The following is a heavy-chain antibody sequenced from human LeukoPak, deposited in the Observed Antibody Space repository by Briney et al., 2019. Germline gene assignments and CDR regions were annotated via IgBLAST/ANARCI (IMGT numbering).Heavy chain of an antibody. J-gene: IGHJ3*02. D-gene: IGHD3-22*01. CDR2: IWYDGSNK. V-gene: IGHV3-33*01. Sequence: GRSLRLSCAASGFTFSSYGMHWVRQAPGRGLEWVAVIWYDGSNKYYADSVKGRFTISRDNSKNTLYLQMNSLRAEDTAVCYCARGGYYYDSSGDAFDIWGQGTMVTVSS. CDR3: ARGGYYYDSSGDAFDI. CDR1: GFTFSSYG.